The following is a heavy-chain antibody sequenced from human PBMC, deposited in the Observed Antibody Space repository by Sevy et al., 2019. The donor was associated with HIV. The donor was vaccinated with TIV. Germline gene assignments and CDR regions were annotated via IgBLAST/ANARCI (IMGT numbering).Heavy chain of an antibody. CDR2: INHSGST. Sequence: SETLSLTCAVYGGSFSGYYWSWIRQPPGKGLEWIGEINHSGSTNYNPSLKSRVTISVDTSKNQFSLKLSSVTAADTAVYYCARGDYYDSSGYSPTVKFDPWVQGTLVTVSS. V-gene: IGHV4-34*01. D-gene: IGHD3-22*01. CDR3: ARGDYYDSSGYSPTVKFDP. CDR1: GGSFSGYY. J-gene: IGHJ5*02.